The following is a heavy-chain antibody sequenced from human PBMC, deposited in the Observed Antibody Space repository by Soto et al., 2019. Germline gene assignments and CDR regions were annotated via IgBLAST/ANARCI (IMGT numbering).Heavy chain of an antibody. D-gene: IGHD5-12*01. CDR2: ISSNGGST. CDR1: GFTFSSYA. J-gene: IGHJ3*02. Sequence: GGSLRLSCAASGFTFSSYAMHWVRQAPGKGLEYVSAISSNGGSTYYADSVKGRFTISRDNSKNTLYLQMGSLRAEDMAVYYCAREQWLGAFDIWGQGTIVTGSS. CDR3: AREQWLGAFDI. V-gene: IGHV3-64*02.